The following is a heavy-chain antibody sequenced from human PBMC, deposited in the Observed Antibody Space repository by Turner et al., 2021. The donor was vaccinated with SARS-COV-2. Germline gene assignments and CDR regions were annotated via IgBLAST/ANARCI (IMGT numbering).Heavy chain of an antibody. J-gene: IGHJ5*02. CDR2: ISAYNGNT. D-gene: IGHD3-3*01. Sequence: QVQLVQSGAGVKKPGASVKVSCTASGYTFTFYGISWVRQAPGQGLEWMGWISAYNGNTNYAQKLQGRVTMTTDTSTFTAYMELRSLRSDDTAVYYCARGHRAVTIFGMFDPWGQGTLVTVSS. V-gene: IGHV1-18*01. CDR3: ARGHRAVTIFGMFDP. CDR1: GYTFTFYG.